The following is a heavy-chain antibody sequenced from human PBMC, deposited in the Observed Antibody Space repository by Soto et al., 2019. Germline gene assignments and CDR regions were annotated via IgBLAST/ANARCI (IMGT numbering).Heavy chain of an antibody. CDR2: IWYDGSNK. CDR3: AGPYSYGSIDV. D-gene: IGHD5-18*01. CDR1: GFTFSSYG. J-gene: IGHJ6*02. Sequence: GGSLRLSCAASGFTFSSYGMHWVRQAPGKGLEWVAVIWYDGSNKYYADSVKGRFTISRDNSKNTLYLQMNSLRAEDTAVYYYAGPYSYGSIDVWGQGTTVTVSS. V-gene: IGHV3-33*01.